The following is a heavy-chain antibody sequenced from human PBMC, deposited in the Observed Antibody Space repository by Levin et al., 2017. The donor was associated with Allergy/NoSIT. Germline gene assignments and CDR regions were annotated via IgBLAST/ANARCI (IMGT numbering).Heavy chain of an antibody. CDR2: IYGAGIT. J-gene: IGHJ4*02. CDR3: ARELSFGDYVLGY. CDR1: GFSVNTNY. V-gene: IGHV3-53*01. D-gene: IGHD4-17*01. Sequence: GGSLKLSCAASGFSVNTNYMAWVRQAPGKGLDWVSLIYGAGITHYADSVKGRFTISRDNSKNTLYLQMNSLTAEDTAVYYCARELSFGDYVLGYWGQGTRVTVSS.